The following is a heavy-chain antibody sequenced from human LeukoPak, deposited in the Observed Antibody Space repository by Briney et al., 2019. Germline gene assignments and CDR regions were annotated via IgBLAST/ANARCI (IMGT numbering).Heavy chain of an antibody. Sequence: GGSLRLSCAASGFTLRSYAMSWVRQPPGKGLEWVSSISGGGSNTYYADSVKGRLITSRDNSKNTLYLLMKSLRADDAGVYFCARRSGIRGTHLVISDWGQGTLVTVSS. CDR3: ARRSGIRGTHLVISD. CDR1: GFTLRSYA. V-gene: IGHV3-23*01. J-gene: IGHJ4*02. CDR2: ISGGGSNT. D-gene: IGHD3-9*01.